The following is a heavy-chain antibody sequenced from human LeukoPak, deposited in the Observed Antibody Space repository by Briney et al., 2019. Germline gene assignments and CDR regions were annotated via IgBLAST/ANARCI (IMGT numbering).Heavy chain of an antibody. CDR2: ISWDGGST. CDR1: GFTFDDYA. V-gene: IGHV3-43D*03. D-gene: IGHD5-18*01. J-gene: IGHJ4*02. Sequence: GGSLRLSCAASGFTFDDYAMHWVRQAPGKGLEWVSLISWDGGSTYYADSVKGRFTISRDNSKNSLYLQMNSLRAEDTALYYCAKITPRGIQPDYWGQGTLVTVSS. CDR3: AKITPRGIQPDY.